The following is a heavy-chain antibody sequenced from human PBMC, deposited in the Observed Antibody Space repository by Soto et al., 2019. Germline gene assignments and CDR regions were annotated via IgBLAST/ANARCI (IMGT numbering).Heavy chain of an antibody. D-gene: IGHD3-3*01. CDR2: IKSRSDGGAT. J-gene: IGHJ3*01. CDR1: GFIFSNVW. Sequence: EVQLVESGGDLVKPGGSLRLSCAASGFIFSNVWMNWVRQAPGKGLEWVGRIKSRSDGGATDLAAFVNGSFTISRDDSKDTLYLQMRSLKTEDTAVYYCTPIDYGVLSGSGDALDVWGQGTLVTVSS. CDR3: TPIDYGVLSGSGDALDV. V-gene: IGHV3-15*01.